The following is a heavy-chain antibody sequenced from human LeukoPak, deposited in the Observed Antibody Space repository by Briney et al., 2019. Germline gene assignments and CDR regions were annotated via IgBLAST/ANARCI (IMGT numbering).Heavy chain of an antibody. CDR2: ISSSGSTI. J-gene: IGHJ4*02. CDR1: GFTFSSYE. Sequence: GGSLRLSCAASGFTFSSYEMNWVRQAPGKGLEWVSYISSSGSTIYYADSVKGRFTISRDNAKNSLYLQMNSLRAEDTAVYYCASGYDSSGLSDGYWGQGTLVTVSS. CDR3: ASGYDSSGLSDGY. D-gene: IGHD3-22*01. V-gene: IGHV3-48*03.